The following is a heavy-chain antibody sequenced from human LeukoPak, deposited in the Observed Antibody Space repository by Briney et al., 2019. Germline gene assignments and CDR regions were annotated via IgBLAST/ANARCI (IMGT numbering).Heavy chain of an antibody. Sequence: GGSLRLSCAASGFTFSSYNMNWVRQAPGKGPEWVSAISGSGGSTYYADSVKGRFTISRDIAKQSVFLQMNSLRAEDTALYYCARLSAMVRGPEDIFYFEYWGLGTLVTVSS. CDR2: ISGSGGST. CDR3: ARLSAMVRGPEDIFYFEY. D-gene: IGHD3-10*01. V-gene: IGHV3-23*01. CDR1: GFTFSSYN. J-gene: IGHJ4*02.